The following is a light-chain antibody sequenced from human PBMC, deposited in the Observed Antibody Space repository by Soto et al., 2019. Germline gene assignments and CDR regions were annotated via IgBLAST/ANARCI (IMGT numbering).Light chain of an antibody. J-gene: IGKJ5*01. CDR1: QSVSSSY. Sequence: EIVLTQSPGTLSLSPGERATLSCRASQSVSSSYLAWSPQKPGQAPRLLIYGASSRATGIPDRFSGSGSGTDFTLTISRMEPEDFAVYYCQQYGSSPFGQGTRLEIK. CDR3: QQYGSSP. CDR2: GAS. V-gene: IGKV3-20*01.